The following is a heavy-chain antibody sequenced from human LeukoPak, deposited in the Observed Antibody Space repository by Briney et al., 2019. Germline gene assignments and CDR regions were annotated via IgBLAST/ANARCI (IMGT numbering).Heavy chain of an antibody. D-gene: IGHD6-13*01. J-gene: IGHJ4*02. CDR3: ARSLAAPFDY. CDR1: GVSISSSSYY. V-gene: IGHV4-39*01. Sequence: SETQSLTCTVSGVSISSSSYYWGWIRQPPGKGLEWIGSIYYSGSTYYNPSLKSRVTISVDTSKNQFSLKLSSVTAADTAVYYCARSLAAPFDYWGQGTLVTVSS. CDR2: IYYSGST.